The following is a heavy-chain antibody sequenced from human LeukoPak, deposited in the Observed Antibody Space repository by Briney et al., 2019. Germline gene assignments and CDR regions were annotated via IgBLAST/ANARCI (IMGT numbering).Heavy chain of an antibody. CDR2: ISYDGSNK. V-gene: IGHV3-30*03. CDR1: GFTFSSYG. J-gene: IGHJ6*03. Sequence: GGSLRLSCAASGFTFSSYGMHWVRQAPGKGLEWVAVISYDGSNKYYADSVKGRFTISRDNSKNTLYLQMNSLRAEDTAVYYCARRNTGGVYPYYYYYMDVWGKGTTVTVSS. D-gene: IGHD2-8*02. CDR3: ARRNTGGVYPYYYYYMDV.